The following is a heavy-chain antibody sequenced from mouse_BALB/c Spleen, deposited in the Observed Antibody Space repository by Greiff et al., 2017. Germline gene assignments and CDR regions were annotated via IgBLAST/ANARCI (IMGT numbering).Heavy chain of an antibody. J-gene: IGHJ2*01. V-gene: IGHV5-6-4*01. CDR1: GFTFSSYT. D-gene: IGHD1-1*01. CDR3: TRALSYGSGVDY. CDR2: ISSGGSYT. Sequence: DVMLVESGGGLVKPGGSLKLSCAASGFTFSSYTMSWVRQTPEKRLEWVATISSGGSYTYYPDSVKGRFTISRDNAKNTLYLQMSSLKSEDTAMYYCTRALSYGSGVDYWGQGTTLTVSS.